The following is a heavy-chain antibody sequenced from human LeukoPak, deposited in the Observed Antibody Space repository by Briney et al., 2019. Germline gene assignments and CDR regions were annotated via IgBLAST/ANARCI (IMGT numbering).Heavy chain of an antibody. CDR2: INSDGSST. J-gene: IGHJ4*02. Sequence: TGGSLRLSCAASGFTFSSYWMHWVRQAPGKGLVWVSRINSDGSSTSYADSVRGRFSISKDNAKNTLYLQMNSLRAEDTAVYYCARGLSGYASSLGYWGQGTLVTVSA. V-gene: IGHV3-74*01. CDR3: ARGLSGYASSLGY. CDR1: GFTFSSYW. D-gene: IGHD6-6*01.